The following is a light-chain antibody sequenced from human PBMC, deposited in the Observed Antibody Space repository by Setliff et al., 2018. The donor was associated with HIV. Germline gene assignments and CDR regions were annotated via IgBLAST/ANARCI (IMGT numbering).Light chain of an antibody. Sequence: QSVLTQPPSVSGSPGQSVTISCTGTSSDVGSSNRVSWYQQPPGTVPRLMIYEVSSRPSGVPDRFSGSKSGNTASLTISGLQAEDEADYYCSSRTSSSTPYVFGTGTKVTVL. CDR3: SSRTSSSTPYV. V-gene: IGLV2-18*02. J-gene: IGLJ1*01. CDR2: EVS. CDR1: SSDVGSSNR.